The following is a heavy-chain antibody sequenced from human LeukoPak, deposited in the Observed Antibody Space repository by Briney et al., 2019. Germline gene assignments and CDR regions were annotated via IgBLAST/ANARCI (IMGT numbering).Heavy chain of an antibody. V-gene: IGHV4-34*01. Sequence: SETLSLTCAVYGGSFSGYYWSWIRQPPGKGLEWIGEINHSGSTNYNPSLKGRVTISVDTSKNQFSLKLSSVTAADTAVYYCARVRITIFGVVMTSGWFDPWGQGTLVTVSS. CDR2: INHSGST. J-gene: IGHJ5*02. CDR3: ARVRITIFGVVMTSGWFDP. CDR1: GGSFSGYY. D-gene: IGHD3-3*01.